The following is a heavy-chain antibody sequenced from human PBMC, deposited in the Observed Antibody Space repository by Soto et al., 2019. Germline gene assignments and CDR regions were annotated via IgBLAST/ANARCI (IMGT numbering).Heavy chain of an antibody. V-gene: IGHV2-5*02. D-gene: IGHD3-22*01. CDR2: IYWDDDK. CDR1: GFSLSTSGVG. CDR3: ARNYDSSGYYSPEYFQH. Sequence: QITLKESGPTLVKPTQTLTLTCTFSGFSLSTSGVGVGWIRQPPGKALEWLALIYWDDDKRYSPSLKSRLTLTKDTSKNRVVLTMTNMDPVDTATYYCARNYDSSGYYSPEYFQHWGQGTLVTVSS. J-gene: IGHJ1*01.